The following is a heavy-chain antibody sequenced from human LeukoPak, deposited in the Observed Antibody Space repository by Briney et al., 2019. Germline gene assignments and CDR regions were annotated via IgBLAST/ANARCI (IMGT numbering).Heavy chain of an antibody. J-gene: IGHJ5*02. CDR1: GYTFTSYY. CDR2: INPSGGST. Sequence: ASVKVSCKASGYTFTSYYMHWVRQAPGQGLEWMGIINPSGGSTSYAQKFQGRVTMTRDTSISTAYMELSRLRSDDTAVYYCARLAAAADADWFDPWGQGTLVTVSS. CDR3: ARLAAAADADWFDP. V-gene: IGHV1-46*01. D-gene: IGHD6-13*01.